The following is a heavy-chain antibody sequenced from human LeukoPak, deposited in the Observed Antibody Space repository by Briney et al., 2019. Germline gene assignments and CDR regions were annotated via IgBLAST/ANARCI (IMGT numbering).Heavy chain of an antibody. Sequence: SETLSLTCTVSGGSISSSSYYWGWIRQPPGKGLEGIGSIYYSGSTYYTPSLKSRVTISIDTSKNHFSLKLSSVTAADTAVYYCARSGQWELGWADYYYMDVWGKGTTVTISS. CDR3: ARSGQWELGWADYYYMDV. CDR2: IYYSGST. CDR1: GGSISSSSYY. V-gene: IGHV4-39*07. D-gene: IGHD1-26*01. J-gene: IGHJ6*03.